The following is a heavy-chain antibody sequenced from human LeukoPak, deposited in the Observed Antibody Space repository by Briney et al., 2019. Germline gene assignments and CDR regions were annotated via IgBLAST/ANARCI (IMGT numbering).Heavy chain of an antibody. V-gene: IGHV1-18*01. CDR3: ARDRYCSSTSCASFDY. J-gene: IGHJ4*02. Sequence: ASVKVSCKASGYTFTSYGISWVRQAPGQGVEWMGWISAYNGNTNYAQKLQGRVTMTTDTSTSTAYMELRSLRSDDTAVYYCARDRYCSSTSCASFDYWGQGTLVTVSS. D-gene: IGHD2-2*01. CDR1: GYTFTSYG. CDR2: ISAYNGNT.